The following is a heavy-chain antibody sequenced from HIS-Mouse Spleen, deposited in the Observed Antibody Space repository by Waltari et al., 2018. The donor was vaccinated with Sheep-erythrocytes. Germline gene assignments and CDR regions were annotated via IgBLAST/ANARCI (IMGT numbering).Heavy chain of an antibody. V-gene: IGHV1-69*04. CDR2: IIPILGIA. CDR1: GGTFSSYA. D-gene: IGHD1-26*01. CDR3: AQTGATTPHFDY. Sequence: QVQLVHSGAEVKKPGSSVKVSCKASGGTFSSYAISWVRQAPGQGLEWMGRIIPILGIANYAQKFQGRVTITADKSTSTAYMELSSLRSEDTAVYYCAQTGATTPHFDYWGQGTLVTVSS. J-gene: IGHJ4*02.